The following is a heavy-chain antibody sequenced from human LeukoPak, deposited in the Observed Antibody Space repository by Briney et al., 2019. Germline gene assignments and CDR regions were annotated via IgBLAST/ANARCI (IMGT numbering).Heavy chain of an antibody. CDR3: AREGNIVVVPAAMSKYYYYGMDV. V-gene: IGHV1-69*04. D-gene: IGHD2-2*01. Sequence: SVKVSCKASGGTFSSYAISWVRQAPGQGLEWMGRIIPILGIANYAQKFQGRVTITADKSTSTAYMELSSLRSEDTAVYYCAREGNIVVVPAAMSKYYYYGMDVWGQGTTVIVSS. CDR1: GGTFSSYA. J-gene: IGHJ6*02. CDR2: IIPILGIA.